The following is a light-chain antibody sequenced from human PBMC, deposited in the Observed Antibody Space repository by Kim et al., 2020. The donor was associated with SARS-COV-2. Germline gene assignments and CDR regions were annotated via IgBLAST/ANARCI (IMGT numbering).Light chain of an antibody. J-gene: IGLJ3*02. CDR2: GHN. V-gene: IGLV3-19*01. CDR3: GSRDNSGDHPV. Sequence: SSELTQDPAVSVALGQTVSITCHGDSLKTYYTSWFQRKPGPAPVLVIFGHNNRPSGISDRFSGSISGNTASLTITGAQAEDEGDYFCGSRDNSGDHPVFGGGTQLTVL. CDR1: SLKTYY.